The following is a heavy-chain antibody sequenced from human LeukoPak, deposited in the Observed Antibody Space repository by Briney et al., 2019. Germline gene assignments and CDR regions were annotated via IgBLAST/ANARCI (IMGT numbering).Heavy chain of an antibody. V-gene: IGHV5-51*01. CDR2: IYPGDSDT. Sequence: GESLKISCKGSGYSFTSYWIGWVRQMPGKGLKWMGIIYPGDSDTRYSPSFQGQVTISADKSISTAYLQWSSLKASDTAMYYCARRGITIFGVNYYYMDVWGKGTTVTVSS. CDR1: GYSFTSYW. CDR3: ARRGITIFGVNYYYMDV. J-gene: IGHJ6*03. D-gene: IGHD3-3*01.